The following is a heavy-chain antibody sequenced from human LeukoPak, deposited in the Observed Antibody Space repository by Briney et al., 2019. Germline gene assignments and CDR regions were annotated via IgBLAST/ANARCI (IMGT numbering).Heavy chain of an antibody. D-gene: IGHD3-16*01. Sequence: VESLHIDCKGSGYSFTSYWIGWVRQMPGKGLEWMGSIYPRDSDTRYSPYFQGQCTISADKSLSTAYLQWSSLQASDTAMYYCARLTEGELRFDYWGQGTVVRVSS. V-gene: IGHV5-51*01. CDR3: ARLTEGELRFDY. CDR1: GYSFTSYW. J-gene: IGHJ4*02. CDR2: IYPRDSDT.